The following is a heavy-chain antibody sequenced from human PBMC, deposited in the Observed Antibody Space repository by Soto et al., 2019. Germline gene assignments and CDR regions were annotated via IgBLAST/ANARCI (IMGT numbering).Heavy chain of an antibody. CDR3: ARVATYFYESSGYDY. CDR2: INSDGTST. Sequence: EVQLVESGGGLVQPGGSLRLSCAASGFSFTHYWMHWVRQGPGKGLEWLSRINSDGTSTYYADSVKGRFTISRDNAKNTLYLQMNSLRDEDTAVSYCARVATYFYESSGYDYWGQGALVTVSS. J-gene: IGHJ4*02. V-gene: IGHV3-74*01. CDR1: GFSFTHYW. D-gene: IGHD3-22*01.